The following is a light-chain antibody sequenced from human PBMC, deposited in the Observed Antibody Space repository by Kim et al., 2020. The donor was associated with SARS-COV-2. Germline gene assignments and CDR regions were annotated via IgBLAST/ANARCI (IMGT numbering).Light chain of an antibody. Sequence: IVMTQSPATLSVSPGEIVTLSCRASQSVKNNLAWYQQRPGQPPRLLIYGASTRAADISARFSGSGSGTEFTLTIRSLQSEDLAVYYCLQYNDWPLLTFGGGTKVDIK. J-gene: IGKJ4*01. V-gene: IGKV3-15*01. CDR3: LQYNDWPLLT. CDR1: QSVKNN. CDR2: GAS.